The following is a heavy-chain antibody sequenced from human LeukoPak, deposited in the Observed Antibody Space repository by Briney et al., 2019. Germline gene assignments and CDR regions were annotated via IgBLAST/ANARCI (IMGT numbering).Heavy chain of an antibody. D-gene: IGHD6-19*01. CDR3: ARQYSSGWYYFDY. V-gene: IGHV3-66*04. CDR2: IYSGGST. CDR1: GFTFSSYA. Sequence: GGSLRLSCAASGFTFSSYAMNWARQPPGKGLEWVSVIYSGGSTYYADSVRGRFTISRDNSKNTLYLQMNSLRAEDTAVYYCARQYSSGWYYFDYWGQGTLVTVAS. J-gene: IGHJ4*02.